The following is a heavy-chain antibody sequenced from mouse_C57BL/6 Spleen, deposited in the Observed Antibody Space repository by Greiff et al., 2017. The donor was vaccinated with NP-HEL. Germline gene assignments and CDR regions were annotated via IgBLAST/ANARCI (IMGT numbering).Heavy chain of an antibody. V-gene: IGHV3-1*01. CDR1: GYSITSGYD. D-gene: IGHD1-1*01. J-gene: IGHJ2*01. CDR3: ARNYGSSYFDY. Sequence: DVQLQESGPGMVKPSQSLSLTCTVTGYSITSGYDWHWIRHFPGNKLEWMGYISYSGSTNYNPSLKSRISITHDTSKNHFFLKLNSVTTEDTATYYCARNYGSSYFDYWGQGTTLTVSS. CDR2: ISYSGST.